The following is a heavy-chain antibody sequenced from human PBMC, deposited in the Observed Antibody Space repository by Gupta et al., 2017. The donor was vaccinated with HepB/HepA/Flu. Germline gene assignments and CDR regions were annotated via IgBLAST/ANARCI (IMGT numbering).Heavy chain of an antibody. CDR1: GGSFSGYY. J-gene: IGHJ6*02. CDR3: ARGRVAGRYYYYYYGMDV. V-gene: IGHV4-34*01. CDR2: INHSGST. D-gene: IGHD6-19*01. Sequence: QVQLQQWGAGLLKPSETLSLTCAVYGGSFSGYYWSWIRQPPGKGLEWIGEINHSGSTNYNPSLKRRVTISVDTSKNQFSLKLSSVTAADTAVYYCARGRVAGRYYYYYYGMDVWGQGTTVTVSS.